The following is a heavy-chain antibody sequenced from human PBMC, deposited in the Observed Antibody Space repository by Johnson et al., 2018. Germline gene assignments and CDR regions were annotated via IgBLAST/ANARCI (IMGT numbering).Heavy chain of an antibody. CDR1: GFTFDSYG. V-gene: IGHV3-23*04. D-gene: IGHD3-22*01. CDR3: ARDTSGYNYEYFQH. CDR2: LSGSGGST. J-gene: IGHJ1*01. Sequence: EVQLVESGGGLIQPGGSXRLSCAASGFTFDSYGLSWVRQAPGKGLEWVSHLSGSGGSTYYADSVKGQFTISRDNAKNTLYLQMNSRRAEDTAIYYCARDTSGYNYEYFQHWGQGTLVTVSS.